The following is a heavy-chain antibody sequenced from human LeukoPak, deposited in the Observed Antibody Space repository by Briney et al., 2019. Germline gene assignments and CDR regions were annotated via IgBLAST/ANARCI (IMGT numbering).Heavy chain of an antibody. D-gene: IGHD5-24*01. CDR2: IIPIFGTA. CDR3: ARELKMATGVDWFDP. Sequence: GASVKVSCKASGGTFSSYATSWVRQAPGQGLEWMGGIIPIFGTANYAQKFQGRVTITADESTSTAYMELSSLRSEDTAVYYCARELKMATGVDWFDPWGQGTLVTVSS. V-gene: IGHV1-69*13. J-gene: IGHJ5*02. CDR1: GGTFSSYA.